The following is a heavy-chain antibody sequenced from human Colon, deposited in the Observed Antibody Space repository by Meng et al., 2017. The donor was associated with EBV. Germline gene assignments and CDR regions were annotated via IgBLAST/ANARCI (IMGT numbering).Heavy chain of an antibody. D-gene: IGHD2-2*01. Sequence: QVYLHQQDPGPVKPSELLPRAVTVVGASVSSGHSYWSWIRPPPRKRLQSIGCKYSRGNTNYHPSLQSQLHTSANTSSHHITLQLPSVAAPDKAVKYCAREDMPYYYLDYWGHGALVTVSS. V-gene: IGHV4-61*03. CDR3: AREDMPYYYLDY. J-gene: IGHJ4*01. CDR1: GASVSSGHSY. CDR2: KYSRGNT.